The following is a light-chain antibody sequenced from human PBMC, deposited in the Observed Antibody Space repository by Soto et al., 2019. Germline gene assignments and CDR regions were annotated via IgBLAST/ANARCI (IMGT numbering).Light chain of an antibody. CDR2: GAS. CDR3: QHCGNSWWT. Sequence: EVVLTQSPNTLSLSPGESATLSCRASQAVSSTYFVWYQQQPGLAPLLLIYGASSSAAGISDMFSGSGSGTVFTLTISRLAHEYAAVYYCQHCGNSWWTFGEGTKVEIK. J-gene: IGKJ1*01. CDR1: QAVSSTY. V-gene: IGKV3-20*01.